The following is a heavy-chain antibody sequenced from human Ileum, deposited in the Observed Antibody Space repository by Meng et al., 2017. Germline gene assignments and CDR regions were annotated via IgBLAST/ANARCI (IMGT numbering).Heavy chain of an antibody. Sequence: GESLKISCAASGFTFSNAWMSWVRQAPGEGLEWVGRIKSKTDGGTTDYAAPVKGRFTISRDDSKNTLYLQMNSLKTEDTAVYYCTTPPELTYYYDSSGYYLQDYWGQGTLVTVSS. V-gene: IGHV3-15*01. CDR1: GFTFSNAW. CDR2: IKSKTDGGTT. J-gene: IGHJ4*02. CDR3: TTPPELTYYYDSSGYYLQDY. D-gene: IGHD3-22*01.